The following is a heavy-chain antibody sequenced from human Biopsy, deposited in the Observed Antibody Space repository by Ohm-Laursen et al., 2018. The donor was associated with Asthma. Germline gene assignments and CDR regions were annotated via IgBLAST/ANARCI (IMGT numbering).Heavy chain of an antibody. Sequence: SVKVSCNAPGGTFSNFAIGWVRQAPGQGLEWLGGIMTVFGTTNYAQKFQGRVTITADESTSTAYMEVTSLRSEDTAIYYCARCQVGYSSGWSLLLKKIYYSGMDVWGQGTAVTVSS. CDR1: GGTFSNFA. V-gene: IGHV1-69*13. J-gene: IGHJ6*02. D-gene: IGHD6-19*01. CDR3: ARCQVGYSSGWSLLLKKIYYSGMDV. CDR2: IMTVFGTT.